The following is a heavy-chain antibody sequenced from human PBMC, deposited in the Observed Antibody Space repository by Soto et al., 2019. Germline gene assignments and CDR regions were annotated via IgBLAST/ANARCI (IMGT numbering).Heavy chain of an antibody. CDR1: GLSLSNGRMG. CDR3: ALIKDCSSTDCYLASFDP. CDR2: IFSNDDK. Sequence: SGPTLVNPTETLTLTCTVSGLSLSNGRMGVSWIRQPPGKALEWLAHIFSNDDKSYSTSLRSRLTISKDTSRSQVVLTMTNMDPMDSATYYCALIKDCSSTDCYLASFDPWGQGTLVTV. D-gene: IGHD2-2*01. V-gene: IGHV2-26*01. J-gene: IGHJ5*02.